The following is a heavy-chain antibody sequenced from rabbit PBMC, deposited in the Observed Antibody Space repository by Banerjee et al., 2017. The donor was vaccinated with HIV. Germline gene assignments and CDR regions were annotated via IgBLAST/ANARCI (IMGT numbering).Heavy chain of an antibody. D-gene: IGHD8-1*01. V-gene: IGHV1S40*01. Sequence: QSLEESGGDLVKPGASLTLTCTASGFSFSSSYYMCWVRQAPGKGLEWIACIYAGSSGSTYYASWAKGRFTISKTSSTTVTLQMTSLTAADTATYFCARDAGSSYYTWYFNLWGPGTLVTVS. J-gene: IGHJ4*01. CDR1: GFSFSSSYY. CDR3: ARDAGSSYYTWYFNL. CDR2: IYAGSSGST.